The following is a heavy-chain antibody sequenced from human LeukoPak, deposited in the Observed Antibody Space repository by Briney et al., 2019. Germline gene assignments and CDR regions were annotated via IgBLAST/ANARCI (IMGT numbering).Heavy chain of an antibody. Sequence: PGGSLRLSCAASGFTFSNYAMSWVRQAPGRGLEWVSAISGSGGSTYYADSVKGRFTISRDNSKNTLYLQMNSLRAEDTAVYYCEKWDTGYCTNGVCYRGGYYFDYWGQGTLVTVSS. V-gene: IGHV3-23*01. CDR1: GFTFSNYA. J-gene: IGHJ4*02. CDR3: EKWDTGYCTNGVCYRGGYYFDY. D-gene: IGHD2-8*01. CDR2: ISGSGGST.